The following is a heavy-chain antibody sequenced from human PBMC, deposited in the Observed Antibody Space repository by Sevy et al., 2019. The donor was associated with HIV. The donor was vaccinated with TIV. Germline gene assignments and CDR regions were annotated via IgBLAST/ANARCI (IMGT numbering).Heavy chain of an antibody. V-gene: IGHV3-30*18. J-gene: IGHJ4*02. D-gene: IGHD3-9*01. CDR1: GFTFSSYG. CDR3: AKEGGDYNILTGYSSPRYYLDY. Sequence: GGSLRLSCEASGFTFSSYGMHWVRQAPGKGLEWVAVISYDGSNKNNADSVKGRFTISRDNSKNRLYLQMNSLGAEDTAVYYCAKEGGDYNILTGYSSPRYYLDYWGQGTLVTVSS. CDR2: ISYDGSNK.